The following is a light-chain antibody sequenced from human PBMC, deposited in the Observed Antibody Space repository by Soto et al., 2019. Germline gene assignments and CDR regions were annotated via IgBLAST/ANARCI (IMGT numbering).Light chain of an antibody. CDR2: EVS. Sequence: QSALTQPPSASGSPGQSVTISCTGTSSDVGCYNYVSWYQQHPGKAPKLMIYEVSKRPSGVPDRFSGSKSGNTASLTVSGLQAEDEDDYYCSSYAGSNNFVFGGGTKLTVL. CDR1: SSDVGCYNY. V-gene: IGLV2-8*01. J-gene: IGLJ2*01. CDR3: SSYAGSNNFV.